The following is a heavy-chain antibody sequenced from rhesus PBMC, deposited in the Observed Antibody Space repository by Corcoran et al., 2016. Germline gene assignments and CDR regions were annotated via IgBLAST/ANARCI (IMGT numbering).Heavy chain of an antibody. CDR3: ARLYGNYWYFDL. V-gene: IGHV4-169*01. D-gene: IGHD4-35*01. CDR2: IYGSGSST. CDR1: GGSISSSY. J-gene: IGHJ2*01. Sequence: QLQLQESGPGLVKPSETLSVTRAVSGGSISSSYWSWIRQAPGKGLEWSGYIYGSGSSTNYNPSLKSRVTLSVDTSKTQLSLNLSSVTTADTAVYYCARLYGNYWYFDLWGPGTPITISS.